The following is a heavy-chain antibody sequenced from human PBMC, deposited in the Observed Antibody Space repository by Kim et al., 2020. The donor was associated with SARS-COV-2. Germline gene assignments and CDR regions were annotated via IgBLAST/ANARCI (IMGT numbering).Heavy chain of an antibody. CDR2: ISYDGSNK. CDR3: AKDRDYDFWSGPNYYYYGMDV. CDR1: GFTFSSYG. D-gene: IGHD3-3*01. Sequence: GGSLRLSCAASGFTFSSYGMHWVRQAPGKGLEWVAVISYDGSNKYYADSVKGRFTISRDNSKNTLYLQMNSLRAEDTAGYYCAKDRDYDFWSGPNYYYYGMDVWGQGTTVTVSS. V-gene: IGHV3-30*18. J-gene: IGHJ6*02.